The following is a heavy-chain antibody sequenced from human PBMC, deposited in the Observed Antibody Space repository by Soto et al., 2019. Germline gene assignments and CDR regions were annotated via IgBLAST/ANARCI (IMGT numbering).Heavy chain of an antibody. CDR3: ATYSSSWYGLHYYYGMDV. CDR1: GYSFTSYW. CDR2: IDPSDSYT. D-gene: IGHD6-13*01. J-gene: IGHJ6*02. Sequence: GESLKISCKGSGYSFTSYWISWVRQMPGKGLEWMGRIDPSDSYTNYSPSFQGHVTISADKSISTAYLQWSSLKASDTAMYYCATYSSSWYGLHYYYGMDVWGQGTTVTV. V-gene: IGHV5-10-1*01.